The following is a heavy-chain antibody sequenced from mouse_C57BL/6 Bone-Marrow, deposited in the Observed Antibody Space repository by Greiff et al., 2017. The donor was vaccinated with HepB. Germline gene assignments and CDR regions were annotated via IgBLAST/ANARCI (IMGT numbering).Heavy chain of an antibody. J-gene: IGHJ1*03. V-gene: IGHV3-1*01. Sequence: VQLQESGPGMVKPSQSLSLTCTVTGYSITSGYDWHWIRHFPGNKLEWMGYISYSGSTNYNPSLKSRISITHDTSKNHFFLKLNSVTTEDTATYYCARDREYHWYFDVWGTGTTVTVSS. CDR3: ARDREYHWYFDV. D-gene: IGHD2-10*02. CDR1: GYSITSGYD. CDR2: ISYSGST.